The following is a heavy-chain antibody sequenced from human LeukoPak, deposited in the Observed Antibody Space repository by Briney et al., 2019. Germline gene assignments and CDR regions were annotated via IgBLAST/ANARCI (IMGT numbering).Heavy chain of an antibody. CDR1: AGAITSQY. CDR3: ARLSTDNVVLPGAMAYYFDC. D-gene: IGHD2-2*01. J-gene: IGHJ4*02. Sequence: SETLSLTCTVSAGAITSQYWSWIRQSPGKGLEFIGYINYSGSTSYNPSLKSRVAISVDTSKNQFSLKLSSVTAADTAMYFCARLSTDNVVLPGAMAYYFDCWGQGTLVTVSS. V-gene: IGHV4-59*08. CDR2: INYSGST.